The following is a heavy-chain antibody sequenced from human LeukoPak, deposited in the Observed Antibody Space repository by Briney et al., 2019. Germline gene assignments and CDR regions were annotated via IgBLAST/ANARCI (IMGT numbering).Heavy chain of an antibody. J-gene: IGHJ4*02. CDR3: ARQKAAAAPKDY. D-gene: IGHD6-13*01. V-gene: IGHV4-39*01. CDR1: GGSITSSGSY. CDR2: IYYSGTT. Sequence: SETLSLTCPVSGGSITSSGSYWGRIRQPPGKGLEWIGTIYYSGTTYYNPSLKSRVTISIDAAKNQFSLMLTSVTAADTAVYYCARQKAAAAPKDYWGQGTLVTVSS.